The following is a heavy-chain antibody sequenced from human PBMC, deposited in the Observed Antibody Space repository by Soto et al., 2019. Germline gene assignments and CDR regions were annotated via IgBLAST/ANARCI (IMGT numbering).Heavy chain of an antibody. D-gene: IGHD2-8*02. CDR1: GGSFSGYY. Sequence: QVQLQQWGAGLLKPSETLSLTCAVYGGSFSGYYWTWIRQPPGTGLEWIGEINHSGSTNYNPSLKPRPTTPLHTSKTQFPPQLTSVTAAATAVYDCASDTLTGLLGYWGQRPRVIVSS. CDR3: ASDTLTGLLGY. CDR2: INHSGST. V-gene: IGHV4-34*01. J-gene: IGHJ4*02.